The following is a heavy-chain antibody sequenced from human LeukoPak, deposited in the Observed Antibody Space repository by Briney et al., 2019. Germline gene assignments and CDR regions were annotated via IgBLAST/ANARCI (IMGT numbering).Heavy chain of an antibody. J-gene: IGHJ4*02. CDR3: ARSGSSWYPWSLDY. D-gene: IGHD6-13*01. Sequence: SETLSLTCAVSGGSISSSNWWSWVRQPPGKGLEWIGEIYHSGSTNYNPSLKSRVTISVDKSKNQFSLKLSSVTAADTAVYYCARSGSSWYPWSLDYWGQGTLVTVSS. CDR1: GGSISSSNW. CDR2: IYHSGST. V-gene: IGHV4-4*02.